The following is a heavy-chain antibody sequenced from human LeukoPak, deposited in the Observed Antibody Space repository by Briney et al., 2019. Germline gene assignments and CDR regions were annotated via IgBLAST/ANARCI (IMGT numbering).Heavy chain of an antibody. CDR3: AKVRGGELLAAFDI. Sequence: GGSLRLSCAASGFTFDDYAMHWVRQAPVKGLEWVSGISWNSGNIGYADSVKGRFTISRDNAKNSLYLQMNSLRAEDTALFYCAKVRGGELLAAFDIWGQGTMVTVSS. CDR1: GFTFDDYA. CDR2: ISWNSGNI. D-gene: IGHD3-10*01. V-gene: IGHV3-9*01. J-gene: IGHJ3*02.